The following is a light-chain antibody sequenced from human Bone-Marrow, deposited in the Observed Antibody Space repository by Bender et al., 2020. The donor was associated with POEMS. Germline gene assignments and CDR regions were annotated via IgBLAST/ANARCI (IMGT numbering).Light chain of an antibody. Sequence: QSALTQPASVSGSPGQSITLSCTGTSTNVGGHDLVSWYQQYPGKAPKLLIYEASKRSSGVSNRFSGSKSGNTASLTISGLQAEDEADYYCCSYAGSFTWVFGGGTKLTVL. CDR3: CSYAGSFTWV. V-gene: IGLV2-23*01. CDR1: STNVGGHDL. CDR2: EAS. J-gene: IGLJ3*02.